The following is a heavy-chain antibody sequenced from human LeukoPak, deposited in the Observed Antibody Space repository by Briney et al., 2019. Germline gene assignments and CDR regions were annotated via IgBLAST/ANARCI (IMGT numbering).Heavy chain of an antibody. Sequence: ASVTVSCTASGGTFSSYAISWVRQAPGQGLEWMGRIIPIFGTANYAQKFQGRVTITADESTSTAYMELSSLRSEDTAVYYCALTQSGYYFDYWGQGTLVTVSS. CDR3: ALTQSGYYFDY. CDR2: IIPIFGTA. CDR1: GGTFSSYA. J-gene: IGHJ4*02. D-gene: IGHD3-10*01. V-gene: IGHV1-69*13.